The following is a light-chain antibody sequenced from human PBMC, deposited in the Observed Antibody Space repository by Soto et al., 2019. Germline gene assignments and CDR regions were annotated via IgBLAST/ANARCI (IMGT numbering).Light chain of an antibody. CDR3: QQYNSYSGT. CDR1: QDIAGY. V-gene: IGKV1-5*01. Sequence: GARVTITCRASQDIAGYLAWYQHKPGKAPKLMIYEASTLQSGVPSRFSGSGSGTEFTLTISSLQPDDFATYYCQQYNSYSGTFGQGTKVDIK. CDR2: EAS. J-gene: IGKJ1*01.